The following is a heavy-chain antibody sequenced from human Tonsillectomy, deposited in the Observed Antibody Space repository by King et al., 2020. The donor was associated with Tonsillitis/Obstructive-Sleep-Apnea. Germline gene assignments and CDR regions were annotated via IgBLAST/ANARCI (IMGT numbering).Heavy chain of an antibody. D-gene: IGHD4-17*01. V-gene: IGHV4-39*01. CDR1: GGSISSSTYF. J-gene: IGHJ4*02. CDR2: IYYSGTT. CDR3: ARLRTTVTRGDCFDY. Sequence: QLQESGPGLVKPSETLSLTCSVAGGSISSSTYFWGWIRQPPGKGLEWIGTIYYSGTTYYTPSLKSRFTISIDTSKKQFSLNLSSVTAADTAVYYCARLRTTVTRGDCFDYWGQGTLVTVSS.